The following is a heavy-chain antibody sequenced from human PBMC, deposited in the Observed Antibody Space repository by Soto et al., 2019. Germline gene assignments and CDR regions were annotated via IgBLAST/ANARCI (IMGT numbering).Heavy chain of an antibody. CDR1: GFTFGDYY. D-gene: IGHD2-2*02. J-gene: IGHJ6*02. CDR3: ARPHCRTTNCYKGSWFYYGVDV. CDR2: ISSSGYTI. Sequence: RLVESGGGLVKPGGSLRLSCAASGFTFGDYYMNWVRQAPGKGLEWVSYISSSGYTIYYADSVKGRFTVSRDNAKNSLYLHMNSLGAEDTAVYYCARPHCRTTNCYKGSWFYYGVDVWGLGTTVTVSS. V-gene: IGHV3-11*01.